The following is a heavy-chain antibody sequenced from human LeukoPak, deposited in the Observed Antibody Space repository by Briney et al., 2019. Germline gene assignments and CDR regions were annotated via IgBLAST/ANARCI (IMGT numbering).Heavy chain of an antibody. CDR3: AKEFEEFSSSWFLDY. CDR2: ISSSGSTI. CDR1: GFTFSSYE. J-gene: IGHJ4*02. Sequence: GGSLRLSCAASGFTFSSYEMNWVRQAPGKGLEWVSYISSSGSTIYYADSVKGRFTISRDNAKNTLYLQMNSLRAEDTAVYYCAKEFEEFSSSWFLDYWGQGTLVTVSS. V-gene: IGHV3-48*03. D-gene: IGHD6-13*01.